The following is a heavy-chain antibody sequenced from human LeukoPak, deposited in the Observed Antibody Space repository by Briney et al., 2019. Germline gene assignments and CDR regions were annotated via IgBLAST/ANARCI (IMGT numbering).Heavy chain of an antibody. V-gene: IGHV4-30-2*01. CDR1: GGSISSGAYS. J-gene: IGHJ4*02. Sequence: PSQTLSLTCAVPGGSISSGAYSWSWIRQPPGKGLEWIGYIYHSGNTYYNPSLKSRVSISVDRSKNHFSLRLSSVAAADTAVYYCARGSDYYDSSGYSPFDYWGQGTLVTVSS. D-gene: IGHD3-22*01. CDR3: ARGSDYYDSSGYSPFDY. CDR2: IYHSGNT.